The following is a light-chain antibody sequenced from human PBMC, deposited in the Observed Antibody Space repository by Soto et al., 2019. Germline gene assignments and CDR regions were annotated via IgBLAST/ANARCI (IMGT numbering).Light chain of an antibody. Sequence: QSVLTQPPSASVTPGQRVTISCSGSSSNIGSNTVNWYQQFPGTAPKLLIYSNNRRPSGVPDRFSGSKSGTSASLAISGLQSEDEADYYCAAWDDSLNGPVFGGGTKLTVL. V-gene: IGLV1-44*01. CDR3: AAWDDSLNGPV. CDR2: SNN. J-gene: IGLJ2*01. CDR1: SSNIGSNT.